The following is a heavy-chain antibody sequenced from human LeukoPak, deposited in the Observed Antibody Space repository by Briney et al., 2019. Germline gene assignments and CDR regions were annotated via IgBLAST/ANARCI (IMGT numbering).Heavy chain of an antibody. Sequence: GGSLRLSCAASGFTFSSYSMNWVRQAPGKGLEWVSVIYSGGTTSYADSVRGRFTISRDNSKNTVYLQMNSLRAEDTAVYYCAREQDILTGLDYWGQGTLVTVSS. V-gene: IGHV3-66*01. CDR3: AREQDILTGLDY. J-gene: IGHJ4*02. D-gene: IGHD3-9*01. CDR2: IYSGGTT. CDR1: GFTFSSYS.